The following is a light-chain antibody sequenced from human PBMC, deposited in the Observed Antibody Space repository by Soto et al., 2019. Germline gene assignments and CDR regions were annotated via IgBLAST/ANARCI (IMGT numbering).Light chain of an antibody. V-gene: IGKV3-20*01. Sequence: EIILTQSPDTLSLSPGERATLSCRASQTVSSNYLAWCQQRPGQAPRLLIYGASTRAAGIPDRFSGSGSGTDFTLTITRLEPEGSAVYFCQQYTGPPTTFGQGTRLENK. CDR3: QQYTGPPTT. J-gene: IGKJ5*01. CDR1: QTVSSNY. CDR2: GAS.